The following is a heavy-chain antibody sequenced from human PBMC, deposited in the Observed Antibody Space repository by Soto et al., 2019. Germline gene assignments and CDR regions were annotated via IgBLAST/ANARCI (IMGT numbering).Heavy chain of an antibody. Sequence: ASVKVSCKAVRYIFTNYGVSWVRQAPGQGLEWMGWITTYNGNTEYAQKFQGRVTMTTDASTSTAYMELGSLRSDGTAIYYCARALTGYGMDVWGQGTTVTVSS. V-gene: IGHV1-18*01. CDR3: ARALTGYGMDV. J-gene: IGHJ6*02. CDR1: RYIFTNYG. CDR2: ITTYNGNT.